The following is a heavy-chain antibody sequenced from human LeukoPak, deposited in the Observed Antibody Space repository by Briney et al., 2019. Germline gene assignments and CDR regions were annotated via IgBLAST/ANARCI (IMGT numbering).Heavy chain of an antibody. CDR2: IYYSGST. Sequence: SAPLSLTFTVSGGSISSYYWSWIRPPPGKGLEWIGYIYYSGSTNYNPSLKSRVTISVDTSKNRFSLKLSSVTAADTAVYYCTGLQGSADAFDIWGQGTMVTVSS. V-gene: IGHV4-59*01. J-gene: IGHJ3*02. D-gene: IGHD4-11*01. CDR3: TGLQGSADAFDI. CDR1: GGSISSYY.